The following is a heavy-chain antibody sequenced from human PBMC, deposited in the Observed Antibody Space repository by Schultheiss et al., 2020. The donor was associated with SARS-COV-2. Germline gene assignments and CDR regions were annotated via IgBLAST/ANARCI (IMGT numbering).Heavy chain of an antibody. Sequence: SETLSLTCTVSGGSVSSGSYYWSWIRQPPGKGLEWIGCVYNSGTTNYSPSLESRVTISMDTSKNQFSLKLSSVTAADTAVYYCAVLSNTNALNYWGQGTLVTVSS. J-gene: IGHJ4*02. CDR1: GGSVSSGSYY. CDR2: VYNSGTT. CDR3: AVLSNTNALNY. V-gene: IGHV4-61*01. D-gene: IGHD2-8*01.